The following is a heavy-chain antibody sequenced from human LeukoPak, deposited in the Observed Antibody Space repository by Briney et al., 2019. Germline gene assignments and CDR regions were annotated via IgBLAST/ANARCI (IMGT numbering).Heavy chain of an antibody. Sequence: GGSLRLSCAASGFTFSSYAMSWVRQAPGKGLEWVSAISGSGGSTYYADSVKGRFTISRDNSKNTLYLQMNSLRAEDTAVYYCAKDERYCGGGSCYSTYFQHWGQGTLVTVSS. CDR3: AKDERYCGGGSCYSTYFQH. CDR2: ISGSGGST. V-gene: IGHV3-23*01. CDR1: GFTFSSYA. D-gene: IGHD2-15*01. J-gene: IGHJ1*01.